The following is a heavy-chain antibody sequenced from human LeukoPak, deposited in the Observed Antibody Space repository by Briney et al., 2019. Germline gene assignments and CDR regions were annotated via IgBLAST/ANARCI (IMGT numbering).Heavy chain of an antibody. J-gene: IGHJ5*02. CDR2: INHSGST. CDR1: GGSFSGYY. CDR3: ARGNYDFWSGYYFWFDP. V-gene: IGHV4-34*01. Sequence: SETLSXTXXXXGGSFSGYYWSWIRQPPGKGLEWIGEINHSGSTNYNPSLKSRVTISVDTSKNQFSLKLSSVTAADTAVYYCARGNYDFWSGYYFWFDPWGQGTLVTVSS. D-gene: IGHD3-3*01.